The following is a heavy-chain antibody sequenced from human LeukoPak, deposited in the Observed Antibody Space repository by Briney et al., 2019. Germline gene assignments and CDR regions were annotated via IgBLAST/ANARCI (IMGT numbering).Heavy chain of an antibody. J-gene: IGHJ6*02. CDR2: IDPKSGGT. D-gene: IGHD6-19*01. CDR3: ARLGVGRWMVVTYYYYGMDV. Sequence: ASVKVSCKASGYTFTDYHVHWVRQAPGQGLQWMGWIDPKSGGTNYAQKFQGRVTMIRDTSISTAYMELNRLTSDDTAIYYCARLGVGRWMVVTYYYYGMDVWGQGTTVTVSS. V-gene: IGHV1-2*02. CDR1: GYTFTDYH.